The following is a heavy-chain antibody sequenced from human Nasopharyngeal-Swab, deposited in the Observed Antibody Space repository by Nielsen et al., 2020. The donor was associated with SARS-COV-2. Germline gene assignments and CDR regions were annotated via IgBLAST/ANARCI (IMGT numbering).Heavy chain of an antibody. J-gene: IGHJ4*02. V-gene: IGHV3-30*03. D-gene: IGHD4-17*01. CDR3: ARVADYGDKSRFQPLPY. CDR2: ISYDGSNE. Sequence: GGSLRLSCAASGFTFSSSGMDWVRQAPGKGLEWVAVISYDGSNEYYGDSVKGRFTISRDNADKSLYLEMNTLRAEDTAVYFCARVADYGDKSRFQPLPYWGRGTLVTVSS. CDR1: GFTFSSSG.